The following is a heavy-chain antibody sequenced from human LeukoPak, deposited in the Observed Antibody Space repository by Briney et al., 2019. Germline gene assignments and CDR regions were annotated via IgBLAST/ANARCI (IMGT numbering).Heavy chain of an antibody. CDR1: GFSFRDYP. V-gene: IGHV3-23*01. D-gene: IGHD4-17*01. CDR2: ISAGADVI. Sequence: GGSLRLSCEAAGFSFRDYPMGWVRRASGKRLEWVSGISAGADVIFYADPVKGRFTISRDNSKNTLYLQMNSLRAEDTAVYYCARDRGSDYVAFDIWGQGTMVTVSS. CDR3: ARDRGSDYVAFDI. J-gene: IGHJ3*02.